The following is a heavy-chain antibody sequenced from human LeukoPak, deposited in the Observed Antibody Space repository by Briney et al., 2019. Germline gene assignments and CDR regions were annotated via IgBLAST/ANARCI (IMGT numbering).Heavy chain of an antibody. CDR2: ITSDRNRI. D-gene: IGHD3-3*01. CDR1: GFDFSVYG. CDR3: ARSTEWFADY. J-gene: IGHJ4*02. Sequence: GGSLRLSCAASGFDFSVYGMNWVRQAPGKGLEWISYITSDRNRIYYTDSVRGRFTISRDNARKSLYLELSNLRADDTAVYYCARSTEWFADYWGQGTLVTVSS. V-gene: IGHV3-48*01.